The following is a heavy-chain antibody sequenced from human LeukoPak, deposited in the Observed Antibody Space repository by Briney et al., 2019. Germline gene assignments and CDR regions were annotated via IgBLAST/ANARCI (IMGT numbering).Heavy chain of an antibody. Sequence: SETLSLTCTVSGYSISSGYYWGWIRQPPGKGLEWIGSIYHSGSTYYNPSLKSRVTISVDTSKNQFSLKLSSVTAADTAVYYCARGGDYYGSVPFDPWGQGTLVTVSS. D-gene: IGHD3-10*01. CDR3: ARGGDYYGSVPFDP. V-gene: IGHV4-38-2*02. CDR2: IYHSGST. J-gene: IGHJ5*02. CDR1: GYSISSGYY.